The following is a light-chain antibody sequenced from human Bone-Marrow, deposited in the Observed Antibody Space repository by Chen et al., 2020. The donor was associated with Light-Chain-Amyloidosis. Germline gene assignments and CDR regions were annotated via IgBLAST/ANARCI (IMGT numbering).Light chain of an antibody. CDR3: SSYTSSSTLV. Sequence: QSALTQPASVSGSPGQSITISCPGTSTDVGGYNYVSWYQQHPGKSPKLMIYDVSIRPSGVSNRFSGSKSGNTASLTISGLQAEDGADYYCSSYTSSSTLVFGGGTKLTVL. J-gene: IGLJ3*02. CDR1: STDVGGYNY. CDR2: DVS. V-gene: IGLV2-14*01.